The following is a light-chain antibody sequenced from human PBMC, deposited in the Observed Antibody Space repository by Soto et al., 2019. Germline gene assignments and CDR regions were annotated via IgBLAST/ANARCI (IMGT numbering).Light chain of an antibody. J-gene: IGLJ1*01. V-gene: IGLV2-23*01. CDR3: CSYAGSSTYV. CDR2: EGS. CDR1: SSDVRSYNL. Sequence: QSALTQPDSVSGSPGQSITISCTGTSSDVRSYNLVSWYQQHPGKAPKLMIYEGSKRPSGVSNRFSGSKSGNTASQTISGLQAEDEADYYCCSYAGSSTYVFGTGTKLTVL.